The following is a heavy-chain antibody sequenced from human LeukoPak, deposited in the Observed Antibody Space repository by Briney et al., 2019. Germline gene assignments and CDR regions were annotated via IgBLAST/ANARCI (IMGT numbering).Heavy chain of an antibody. V-gene: IGHV3-21*01. CDR1: GFTFSSYS. J-gene: IGHJ4*02. Sequence: GGSLRLSCAASGFTFSSYSMNWVRQAPGKGLEWVSSISSSSSYIYYADSVKGRFTISRDNAKNSLYLQMNSLRAEDTAVYYCARGYGSGSYNNYFDYWGQGTLVTVSS. D-gene: IGHD3-10*01. CDR3: ARGYGSGSYNNYFDY. CDR2: ISSSSSYI.